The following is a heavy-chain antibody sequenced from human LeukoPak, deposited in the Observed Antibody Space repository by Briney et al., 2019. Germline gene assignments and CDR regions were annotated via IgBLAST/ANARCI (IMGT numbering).Heavy chain of an antibody. CDR1: GFTFSSYG. CDR3: AKPDIVATIGYFDY. V-gene: IGHV3-23*01. CDR2: ISGSGGST. Sequence: PGGSLRLSCAASGFTFSSYGMSWVRQAPGKGLEWVSAISGSGGSTYYADSVKGRFTISRDNSKNTLYLQMNSLRAEDTAVYYCAKPDIVATIGYFDYWGQGTLVTVSS. J-gene: IGHJ4*02. D-gene: IGHD5-12*01.